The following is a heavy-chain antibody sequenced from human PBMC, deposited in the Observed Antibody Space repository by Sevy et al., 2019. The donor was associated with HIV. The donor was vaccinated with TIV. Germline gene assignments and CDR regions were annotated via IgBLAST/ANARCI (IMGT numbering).Heavy chain of an antibody. Sequence: GESLKISCAASGFTFSSYAMHWVRQAPGKGLEWVAVISYDGSNKYYADSVKGRFTISRDNSKNTLYLQMNSLRAEDTAVYYCARDGLLGYCSSTSCYPVWGQGTLVTLSS. CDR2: ISYDGSNK. J-gene: IGHJ4*02. CDR1: GFTFSSYA. V-gene: IGHV3-30*04. CDR3: ARDGLLGYCSSTSCYPV. D-gene: IGHD2-2*01.